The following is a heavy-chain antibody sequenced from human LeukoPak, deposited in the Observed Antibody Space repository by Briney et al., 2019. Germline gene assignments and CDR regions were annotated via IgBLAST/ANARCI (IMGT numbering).Heavy chain of an antibody. D-gene: IGHD3-9*01. Sequence: KPSETLSLTCAVYGGSFSGYYWSWIRQPPGKGLEWIGEINHSGSTNYNPSLKSRVTISVDTSKNQFSLKPSSVTAADTAVYYCARGLPKRGAFLTGYYYFDYWGQGTLVTVSS. CDR2: INHSGST. CDR1: GGSFSGYY. CDR3: ARGLPKRGAFLTGYYYFDY. J-gene: IGHJ4*02. V-gene: IGHV4-34*01.